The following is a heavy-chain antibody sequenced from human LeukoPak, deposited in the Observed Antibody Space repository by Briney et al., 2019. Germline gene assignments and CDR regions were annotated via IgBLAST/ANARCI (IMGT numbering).Heavy chain of an antibody. V-gene: IGHV3-7*01. D-gene: IGHD2/OR15-2a*01. CDR3: VRDLDDKILLGIIAYDAFDV. Sequence: GGSLRLSCAASGFTFSDYWMTWVRQAPGKGLEWVANIKEDGRDKHYVDSVEGRFTVSRDNAKSSLYLQMNNLRAEDTALYYCVRDLDDKILLGIIAYDAFDVWGQGIMVTVSS. J-gene: IGHJ3*01. CDR2: IKEDGRDK. CDR1: GFTFSDYW.